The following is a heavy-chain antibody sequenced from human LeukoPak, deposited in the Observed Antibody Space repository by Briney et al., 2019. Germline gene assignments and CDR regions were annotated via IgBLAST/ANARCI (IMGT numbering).Heavy chain of an antibody. D-gene: IGHD1-20*01. J-gene: IGHJ6*03. CDR2: ISGSDDST. Sequence: PGGSLRLSCAASGFTFRSYVMTWVRQAPGKGLEWVSAISGSDDSTYYADSVKGRFTISRDNSKNTLFLQMNSLRAEDTAVYYCAKVGGNWNLWYYYYYMDVWGKGTTVTVSS. CDR1: GFTFRSYV. V-gene: IGHV3-23*01. CDR3: AKVGGNWNLWYYYYYMDV.